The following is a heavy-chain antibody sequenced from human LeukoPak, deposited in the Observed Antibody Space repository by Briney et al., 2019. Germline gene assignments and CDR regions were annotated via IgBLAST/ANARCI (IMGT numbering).Heavy chain of an antibody. Sequence: SETLSLTCTVSGGSISSSSYYWGWIRQPPGKGLEWIGSIYYSGSTNYNPSLKSRVTISVDTSKNQFSLKLSSVTAADTAVYYCARFSNAGYSSGWYFDYWGQGTLVTVSS. V-gene: IGHV4-39*07. CDR2: IYYSGST. D-gene: IGHD6-19*01. J-gene: IGHJ4*02. CDR3: ARFSNAGYSSGWYFDY. CDR1: GGSISSSSYY.